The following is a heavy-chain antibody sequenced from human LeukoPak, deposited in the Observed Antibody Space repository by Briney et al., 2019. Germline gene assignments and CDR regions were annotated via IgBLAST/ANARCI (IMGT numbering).Heavy chain of an antibody. Sequence: ASVKVSCKASGYTFTGYYMHWVRQAPGQGLEWMGRINPNSGGTNYAQKFQGRVTMTRDTSISTAYMELSRLRSDDTAVYYCARKSGVHNCFDYWGQGTLVTVSS. CDR2: INPNSGGT. CDR1: GYTFTGYY. V-gene: IGHV1-2*06. CDR3: ARKSGVHNCFDY. J-gene: IGHJ4*02. D-gene: IGHD3-10*01.